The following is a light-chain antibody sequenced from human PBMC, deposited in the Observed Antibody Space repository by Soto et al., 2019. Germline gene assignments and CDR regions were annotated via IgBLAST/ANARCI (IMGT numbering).Light chain of an antibody. Sequence: EIVMTQSPATVSVSPGEGATLSCRASQSINTNLAWYQQKPGQAPGLLIHGASTRATDVPARFSGGGSGTEFTLTISSLQSEDFAVYFCQQYNDWPPVFGQGTRVEI. CDR2: GAS. V-gene: IGKV3-15*01. CDR1: QSINTN. CDR3: QQYNDWPPV. J-gene: IGKJ1*01.